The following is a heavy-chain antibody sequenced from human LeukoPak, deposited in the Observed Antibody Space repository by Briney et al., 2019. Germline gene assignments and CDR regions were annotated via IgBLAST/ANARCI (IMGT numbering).Heavy chain of an antibody. V-gene: IGHV4-34*01. CDR3: ARTGMKPSFWYQLPYMLLPFDY. CDR1: GGSFSGYY. CDR2: INHSGST. Sequence: PSETLSLTCAVYGGSFSGYYWSWIRQPPGKGLEWIGEINHSGSTNYNPSLKSRVTISVDTSKNQFSLKLSSVTAADTAVYYCARTGMKPSFWYQLPYMLLPFDYWGQGTLVTVSS. D-gene: IGHD2-2*02. J-gene: IGHJ4*02.